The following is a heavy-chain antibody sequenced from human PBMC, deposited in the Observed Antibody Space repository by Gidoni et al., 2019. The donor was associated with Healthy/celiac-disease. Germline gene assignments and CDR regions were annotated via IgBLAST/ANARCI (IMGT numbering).Heavy chain of an antibody. CDR2: ISGSGGST. Sequence: EVQLLESGGGLVQPGGSLRLSCAASGFTFSSYAMSWVRQAPGKGLEWVSAISGSGGSTYYADSVKGRFTISRDNSKNTLYLQMNSLRAEDTAVYYCAKLVVPAAIYYYYYMDVWGKGTTVTVSS. CDR1: GFTFSSYA. D-gene: IGHD2-2*01. V-gene: IGHV3-23*01. J-gene: IGHJ6*03. CDR3: AKLVVPAAIYYYYYMDV.